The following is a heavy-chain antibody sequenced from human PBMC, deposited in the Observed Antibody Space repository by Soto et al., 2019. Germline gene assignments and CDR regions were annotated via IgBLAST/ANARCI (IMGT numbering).Heavy chain of an antibody. Sequence: SVKVSCKASGRTFSSYTISWVRQAPGQGLEWMGRIIPLLGIANYAQKFQGRVTITADKSTSTAYMELSSLRSEDTAVYYCARATQVTVEDYYYYYMDVWGKGTTVTVSS. V-gene: IGHV1-69*02. CDR1: GRTFSSYT. J-gene: IGHJ6*03. CDR3: ARATQVTVEDYYYYYMDV. CDR2: IIPLLGIA. D-gene: IGHD4-4*01.